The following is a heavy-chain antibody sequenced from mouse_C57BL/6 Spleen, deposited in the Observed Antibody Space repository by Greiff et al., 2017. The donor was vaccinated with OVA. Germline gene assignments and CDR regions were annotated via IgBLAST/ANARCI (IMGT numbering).Heavy chain of an antibody. CDR1: GYTFTSYW. J-gene: IGHJ1*03. CDR3: AREGTGTFHFDV. Sequence: VQLQQPGAELVKPGASVKMSCKASGYTFTSYWITWVKQRPGQGLEWIGDIYPGSGSTNYNEKFKSKATLTVDTSSSTAYMQLSSLTSEDSAVYYCAREGTGTFHFDVWGTGTTVTVSS. CDR2: IYPGSGST. V-gene: IGHV1-55*01. D-gene: IGHD4-1*01.